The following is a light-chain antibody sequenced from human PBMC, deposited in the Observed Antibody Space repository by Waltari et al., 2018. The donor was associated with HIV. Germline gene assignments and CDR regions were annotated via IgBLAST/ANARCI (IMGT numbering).Light chain of an antibody. J-gene: IGLJ2*01. Sequence: SVLTQPPSVSAAAGQKVTISCSGRTHNIRRNYGSWYQQLPGTAPKLLIDDNNKRPSGIPDRFSGAKSGTSATLAITGLQTGDEAEYYCGTWDNSLSAGVFGRGTELTVL. CDR1: THNIRRNY. CDR3: GTWDNSLSAGV. CDR2: DNN. V-gene: IGLV1-51*01.